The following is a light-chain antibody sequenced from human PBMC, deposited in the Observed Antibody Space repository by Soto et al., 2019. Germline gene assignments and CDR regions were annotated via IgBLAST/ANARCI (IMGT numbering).Light chain of an antibody. Sequence: QSALTQPASVSGSPGQSIAISCTGTSSDVGGYNSVSWYQQHPGKAPKLMIYNVVNRPSGVSDRFSGSKSGNTASLTISGLQAEDEAEYYCSSYTSSSTYVFGTGTKLTVL. CDR2: NVV. CDR1: SSDVGGYNS. J-gene: IGLJ1*01. V-gene: IGLV2-14*01. CDR3: SSYTSSSTYV.